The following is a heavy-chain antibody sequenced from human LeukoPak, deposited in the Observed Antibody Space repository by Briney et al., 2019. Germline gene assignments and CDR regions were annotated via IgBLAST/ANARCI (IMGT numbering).Heavy chain of an antibody. CDR2: IYYSGST. CDR1: GGSMSSGDYY. Sequence: SETLSLTCTVSGGSMSSGDYYWSWIRQPPGKGLEWIGYIYYSGSTYYNPSLKSRVTISVDTSKNQFSLKLSSVTAADTAVYYCARGAVGDIVVVPAAIGGLYVDYWGQGTLVTVSS. D-gene: IGHD2-2*02. V-gene: IGHV4-30-4*08. CDR3: ARGAVGDIVVVPAAIGGLYVDY. J-gene: IGHJ4*02.